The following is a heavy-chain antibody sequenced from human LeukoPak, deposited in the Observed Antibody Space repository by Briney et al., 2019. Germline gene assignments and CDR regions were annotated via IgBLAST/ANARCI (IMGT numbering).Heavy chain of an antibody. CDR3: AKVFVDASTIDH. CDR1: GFTFSSYA. J-gene: IGHJ4*02. CDR2: IKPDGSGQ. D-gene: IGHD6-6*01. V-gene: IGHV3-7*01. Sequence: GGSLRLSCAASGFTFSSYAMHWVRQAPGKGLEWVANIKPDGSGQYYVDSVKGRFTISRDNAKNSLYLQMNSLRADDTAVYYCAKVFVDASTIDHWGQGTLVTVSS.